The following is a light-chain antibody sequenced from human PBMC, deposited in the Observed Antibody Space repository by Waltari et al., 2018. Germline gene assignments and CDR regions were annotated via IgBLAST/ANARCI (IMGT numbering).Light chain of an antibody. CDR3: QSYATRLSASVI. V-gene: IGLV1-40*01. CDR1: SSNIGAGYD. J-gene: IGLJ2*01. Sequence: QSVLTQPPSVSGAPGQTVTISCIGGSSNIGAGYDVHWYQQLPQTAPKLLSSASTNLPSRISARFSGSKSGSSASRVITGLQIEDAPVYSCQSYATRLSASVIFGGGTELTVL. CDR2: AST.